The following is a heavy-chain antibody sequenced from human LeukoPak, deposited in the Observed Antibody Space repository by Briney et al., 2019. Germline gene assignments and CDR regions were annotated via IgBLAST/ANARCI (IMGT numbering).Heavy chain of an antibody. CDR1: GYNFPRLW. D-gene: IGHD3-22*01. Sequence: GEALKISCRGSGYNFPRLWIGWVRQIPGKGLGWMGIIYPGESDTRYSTSFQGQVTITADKTISTSYLQWSSLKTSETTTEYYAAPGSSYGVGSSHWGQGNLVTVSA. J-gene: IGHJ4*02. CDR2: IYPGESDT. V-gene: IGHV5-51*01. CDR3: AAPGSSYGVGSSH.